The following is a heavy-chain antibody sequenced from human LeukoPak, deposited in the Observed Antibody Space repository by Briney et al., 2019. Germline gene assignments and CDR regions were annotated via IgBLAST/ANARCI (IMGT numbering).Heavy chain of an antibody. J-gene: IGHJ3*02. CDR1: GFTFSNHG. V-gene: IGHV3-30*03. CDR2: ISRDGTDK. Sequence: GGTLRLSCAASGFTFSNHGMDWVRQAPGEGLEWVAVISRDGTDKYYADSVKGRLTISRDNSQSTLFLHMNTLSTEDTALYFCARAIRAPGTPENAFDIWGQGTMVTVSS. D-gene: IGHD6-13*01. CDR3: ARAIRAPGTPENAFDI.